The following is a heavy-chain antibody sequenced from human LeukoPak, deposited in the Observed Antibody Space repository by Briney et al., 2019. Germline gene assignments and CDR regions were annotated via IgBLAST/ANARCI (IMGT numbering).Heavy chain of an antibody. CDR3: ARAGRELLLPFGY. CDR1: GGTFSSYA. Sequence: ASVKVSCKASGGTFSSYAISWVRQAPGQGLEWMGGIIPIFGTANYAQKFQGRVTITADESTSTAYMEPSSLRSEDTAVYYCARAGRELLLPFGYWGQGTLVTVSS. CDR2: IIPIFGTA. V-gene: IGHV1-69*13. D-gene: IGHD1-26*01. J-gene: IGHJ4*02.